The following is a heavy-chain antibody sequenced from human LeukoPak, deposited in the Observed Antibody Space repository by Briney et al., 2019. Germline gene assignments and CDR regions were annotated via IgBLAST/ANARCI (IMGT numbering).Heavy chain of an antibody. CDR1: GFTLSSYA. V-gene: IGHV3-64*01. CDR3: ARDGGTYCGGDCYGD. Sequence: PGGSLRLSCAASGFTLSSYAMRWVRQAPGKGLEYVSAISSNGGSTSYANSVKGRFTISRDNSKNTLYLQMGSLRAEDMAVYYCARDGGTYCGGDCYGDWGQGTLVTVSS. D-gene: IGHD2-21*02. CDR2: ISSNGGST. J-gene: IGHJ4*02.